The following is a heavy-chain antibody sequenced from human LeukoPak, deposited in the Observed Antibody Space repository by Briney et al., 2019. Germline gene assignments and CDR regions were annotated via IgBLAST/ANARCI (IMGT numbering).Heavy chain of an antibody. CDR1: GFTFSNAW. Sequence: PGGSLRLSCTASGFTFSNAWMTWVRQAPGKGLEWVANTKEDGSKKNYVDSVKGRFTISRDNAKNSLYLQMNSLRAEDTAVYYCATPLDYYDSSGYHQGGDWGQGTLVTVSS. J-gene: IGHJ4*02. CDR3: ATPLDYYDSSGYHQGGD. CDR2: TKEDGSKK. V-gene: IGHV3-7*03. D-gene: IGHD3-22*01.